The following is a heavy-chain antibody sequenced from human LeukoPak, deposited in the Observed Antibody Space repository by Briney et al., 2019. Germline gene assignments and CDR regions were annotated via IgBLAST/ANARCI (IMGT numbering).Heavy chain of an antibody. D-gene: IGHD6-13*01. CDR3: AREASIAAATIDY. J-gene: IGHJ4*02. CDR1: LYTFTGYY. Sequence: GSVKVSCKASLYTFTGYYMHWVRQAPGQGLEWMGRINPNSGGTNYAQKCQGRVTMTRDTSISTAYMELSRLRSDDTAVYYCAREASIAAATIDYWGQGTLVTVSS. V-gene: IGHV1-2*06. CDR2: INPNSGGT.